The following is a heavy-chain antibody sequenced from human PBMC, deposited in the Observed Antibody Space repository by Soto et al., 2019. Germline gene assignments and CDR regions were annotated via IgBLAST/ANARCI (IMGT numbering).Heavy chain of an antibody. D-gene: IGHD1-26*01. CDR2: ISSDAGYT. CDR3: AKGFSGSYLIDY. J-gene: IGHJ4*02. Sequence: GGSLRLSCTASGFTFGSYTMTWVRQAPGKGLEWVSAISSDAGYTTYADSVKGRFSISRDNSKSTLYLQMNSLRAEDTAVYYCAKGFSGSYLIDYWGQGTLVTVSS. CDR1: GFTFGSYT. V-gene: IGHV3-23*01.